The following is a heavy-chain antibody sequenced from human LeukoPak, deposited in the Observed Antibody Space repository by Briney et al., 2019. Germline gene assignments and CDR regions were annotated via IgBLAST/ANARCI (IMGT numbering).Heavy chain of an antibody. CDR1: GFTFDDYG. CDR3: ARRACYYDSSGYPKRYCWFDP. V-gene: IGHV3-20*04. CDR2: INWNGGST. D-gene: IGHD3-22*01. Sequence: PGGSLRLSCAASGFTFDDYGMSWVRQAPGKGLEWVSGINWNGGSTGYADSVKGRFTISRDNAKNSLYLQMNSLRAEDTALYYCARRACYYDSSGYPKRYCWFDPWGQGTLVTVSP. J-gene: IGHJ5*02.